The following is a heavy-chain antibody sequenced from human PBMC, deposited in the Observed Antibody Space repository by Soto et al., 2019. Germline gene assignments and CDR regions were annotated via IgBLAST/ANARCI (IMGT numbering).Heavy chain of an antibody. CDR1: GYLFISYG. CDR2: ISAYNGNT. D-gene: IGHD3-10*01. Sequence: GASVKVSCKASGYLFISYGISWVRQAPGQGLEWMGRISAYNGNTNYAQNLQGRVTMTTDTSTRTAYMELRSLRSDDTAVYYCARDLDGSGSYYTDYWGPGTLVTVSS. CDR3: ARDLDGSGSYYTDY. V-gene: IGHV1-18*01. J-gene: IGHJ4*02.